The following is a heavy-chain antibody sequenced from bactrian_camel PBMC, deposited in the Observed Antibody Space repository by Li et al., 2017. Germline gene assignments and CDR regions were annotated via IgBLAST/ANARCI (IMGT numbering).Heavy chain of an antibody. CDR3: AAHRSNTLCSGNGRSILYRDNH. CDR2: ISIHSGKT. J-gene: IGHJ4*01. CDR1: GFSYLRNC. Sequence: HVQLVESGGGSVQAGGSPRLSCTASGFSYLRNCMGWYRQTPGNAREGVAAISIHSGKTHYADSMRDRFTISQDSSKTTIYLDIISLEPADTAMYYCAAHRSNTLCSGNGRSILYRDNHRGQGTQVTVS. D-gene: IGHD2*01. V-gene: IGHV3S1*01.